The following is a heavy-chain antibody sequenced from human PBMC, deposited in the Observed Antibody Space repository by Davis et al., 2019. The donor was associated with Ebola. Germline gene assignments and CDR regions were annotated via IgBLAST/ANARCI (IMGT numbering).Heavy chain of an antibody. D-gene: IGHD4-11*01. CDR1: AGTFSSSA. J-gene: IGHJ4*02. V-gene: IGHV1-18*01. CDR2: ISAYNGNT. Sequence: ASVKVSCKASAGTFSSSAISWVRQAPGQGLEWMGWISAYNGNTNYAQKLQGRVTMTTDTSTSPAYMELRSRRSDDTAVYYCARDGVTTPLDYWGQGTLVTVSS. CDR3: ARDGVTTPLDY.